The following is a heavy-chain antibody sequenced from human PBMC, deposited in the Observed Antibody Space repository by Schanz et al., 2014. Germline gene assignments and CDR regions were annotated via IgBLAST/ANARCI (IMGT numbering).Heavy chain of an antibody. CDR1: GFTFSSYG. CDR2: IWYDGSNK. J-gene: IGHJ4*02. CDR3: AKEKEEVAADGSFFDY. V-gene: IGHV3-33*06. D-gene: IGHD6-13*01. Sequence: QVQLVESGGGVVQPGRSLRLSCAASGFTFSSYGMHWVRQAPGKGLEWVAIIWYDGSNKYYADSVKGRFTISRDNSKNTLFLQMSSLRAEDTAVYYCAKEKEEVAADGSFFDYWGQGTLVTVSS.